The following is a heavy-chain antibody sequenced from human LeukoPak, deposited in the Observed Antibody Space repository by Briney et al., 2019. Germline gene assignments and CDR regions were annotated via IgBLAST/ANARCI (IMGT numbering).Heavy chain of an antibody. CDR3: ARDESTSILWW. CDR2: INPSGGST. CDR1: GYTFINYY. J-gene: IGHJ1*01. D-gene: IGHD2-21*01. V-gene: IGHV1-46*01. Sequence: VASVKVSCKASGYTFINYYMHWVRQAPGQGLEWMGIINPSGGSTSYAQKFQGRVTMTRDTSTSTVYMELSSLRSEDTAVYYCARDESTSILWWWGQGTLVTVSS.